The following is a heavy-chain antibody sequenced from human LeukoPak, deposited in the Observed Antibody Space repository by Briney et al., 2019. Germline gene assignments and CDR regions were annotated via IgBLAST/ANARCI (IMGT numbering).Heavy chain of an antibody. J-gene: IGHJ4*02. V-gene: IGHV4-59*12. Sequence: SETLSLTCTVSGGSISSYYWSWIRQPPGKGLEWIGYIYYSGSTNYNPSLKSRVTISVETSKNQFSLKLSSVTAADTAVYYCARRSLGVVIIKEFFDYWGQGTLVTVSS. CDR1: GGSISSYY. CDR3: ARRSLGVVIIKEFFDY. D-gene: IGHD3-3*01. CDR2: IYYSGST.